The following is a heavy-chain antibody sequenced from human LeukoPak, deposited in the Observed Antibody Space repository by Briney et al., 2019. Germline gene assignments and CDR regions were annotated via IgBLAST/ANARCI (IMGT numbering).Heavy chain of an antibody. CDR3: ARDDYSNYGATNDY. CDR2: ISSSSSYI. V-gene: IGHV3-21*01. CDR1: GFTFSSYS. Sequence: GGSLRLSCAASGFTFSSYSMNWVRQAPGKGLEWVSSISSSSSYIYYADSVKGRFTISRDNARNSLYLQMNSLRAEDTAVYYCARDDYSNYGATNDYWGQGTLVTVSS. J-gene: IGHJ4*02. D-gene: IGHD4-11*01.